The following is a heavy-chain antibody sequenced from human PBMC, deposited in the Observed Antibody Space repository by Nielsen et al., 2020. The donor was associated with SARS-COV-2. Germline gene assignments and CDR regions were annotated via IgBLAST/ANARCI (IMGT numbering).Heavy chain of an antibody. CDR2: ISWNSGSI. CDR1: GFTFTAYA. J-gene: IGHJ6*02. V-gene: IGHV3-9*01. Sequence: GGSLRLSCAASGFTFTAYAMHWVRQAPGKGLEWVSGISWNSGSIGYADSVKGRFTISRDNAKNSLYLQMNSLRAEDTALYYCAKDMRDGMDVWGQGTTVTVSS. CDR3: AKDMRDGMDV.